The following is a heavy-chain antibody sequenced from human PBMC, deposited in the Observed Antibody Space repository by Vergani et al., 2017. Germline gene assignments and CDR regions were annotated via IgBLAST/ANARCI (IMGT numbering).Heavy chain of an antibody. J-gene: IGHJ6*02. Sequence: QVKLQESGPGLVKPSETLSLTCAVSGYSISSGYYWGWIRQPPGKGLEWIGSIYHSGSTYYNPSLKSRVTISVDTSKNQFSLKLSSVTAADTAVYYCARLFYNYYGMDVWGQGTTVTVSS. CDR1: GYSISSGYY. V-gene: IGHV4-38-2*01. D-gene: IGHD2-21*01. CDR3: ARLFYNYYGMDV. CDR2: IYHSGST.